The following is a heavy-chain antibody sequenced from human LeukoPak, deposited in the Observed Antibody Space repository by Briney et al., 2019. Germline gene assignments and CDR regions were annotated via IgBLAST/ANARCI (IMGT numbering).Heavy chain of an antibody. J-gene: IGHJ4*02. CDR1: GYTFTGYY. CDR2: INPNSGGT. Sequence: GASVKVSCKASGYTFTGYYMHWVRQAPGQGLEWMGRINPNSGGTNYAQKLQGRVTMTRDTSISTAYMELSRLRSDDTAVYYCAGDLDYYGSGSYYFPLDYWGQGTLVTVSS. V-gene: IGHV1-2*06. CDR3: AGDLDYYGSGSYYFPLDY. D-gene: IGHD3-10*01.